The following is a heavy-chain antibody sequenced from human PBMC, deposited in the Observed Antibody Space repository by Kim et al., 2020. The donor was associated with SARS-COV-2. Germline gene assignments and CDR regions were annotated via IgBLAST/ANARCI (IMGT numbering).Heavy chain of an antibody. CDR2: INHSGST. Sequence: SETLSLTCAVYGGSFSGYYWSWIRQPPGKGLEWIGEINHSGSTNYNPSLKSRVTISVDTSKNQFSLKLSSVTAADTAVYYCARDRIQLWLQREGRDYFDYWGQGTLVTVSS. D-gene: IGHD5-18*01. CDR3: ARDRIQLWLQREGRDYFDY. CDR1: GGSFSGYY. J-gene: IGHJ4*02. V-gene: IGHV4-34*01.